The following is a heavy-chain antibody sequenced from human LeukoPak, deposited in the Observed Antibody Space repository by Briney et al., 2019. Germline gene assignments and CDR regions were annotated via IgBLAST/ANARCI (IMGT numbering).Heavy chain of an antibody. CDR2: ISYDGSNK. CDR1: GFTFSSYA. Sequence: GGSLRLSCAASGFTFSSYAMHWVRQAPGEGLEWVAVISYDGSNKYYADSVKGRFTISRDNSKNTLYLQMNSLRAEDTAVYYCARASGYDYFDYWGQGTLVTVSS. V-gene: IGHV3-30*04. CDR3: ARASGYDYFDY. D-gene: IGHD5-12*01. J-gene: IGHJ4*02.